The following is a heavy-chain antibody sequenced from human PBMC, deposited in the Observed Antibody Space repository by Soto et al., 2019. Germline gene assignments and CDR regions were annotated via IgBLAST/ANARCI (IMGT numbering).Heavy chain of an antibody. CDR3: ARDPSRVYYYDSSVSDAFDI. D-gene: IGHD3-22*01. J-gene: IGHJ3*02. Sequence: ASVKVSCKASGGTFSSYAISWVRQAPGQGVEWMGGIIPIFGTANYAQKFQGRVTITADESTSTAYMELSSLRSEDTAVYYCARDPSRVYYYDSSVSDAFDIWGQGTMVTVSS. V-gene: IGHV1-69*13. CDR1: GGTFSSYA. CDR2: IIPIFGTA.